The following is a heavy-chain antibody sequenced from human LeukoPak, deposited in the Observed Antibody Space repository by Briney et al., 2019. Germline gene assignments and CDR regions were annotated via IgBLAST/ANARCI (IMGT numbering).Heavy chain of an antibody. CDR1: GYTFTSYD. CDR2: MNPNSGNT. Sequence: ASVKVSCKASGYTFTSYDINWVRQATGQGLEWMGWMNPNSGNTGYAQKFQGRVTTTRNTSISTAYMELSSLRSEDTAVYYCARGRYSSGWYDYWGQGTLVTVSS. V-gene: IGHV1-8*01. J-gene: IGHJ4*02. CDR3: ARGRYSSGWYDY. D-gene: IGHD6-19*01.